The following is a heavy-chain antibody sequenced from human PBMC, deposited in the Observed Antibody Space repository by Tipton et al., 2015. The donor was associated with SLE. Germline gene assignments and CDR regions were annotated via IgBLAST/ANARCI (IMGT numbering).Heavy chain of an antibody. CDR2: IRIKADSYAT. V-gene: IGHV3-73*01. J-gene: IGHJ3*02. CDR3: TRRSIEYGDAFDI. CDR1: GFTFSSYE. Sequence: GSLRLSCAASGFTFSSYEMNWVRQAPGKGLEWVGRIRIKADSYATAYAASVKGRFTISRDDSKNTAYLQMNSLKTEDTAVYYCTRRSIEYGDAFDIWGQGSMVTVSS. D-gene: IGHD4/OR15-4a*01.